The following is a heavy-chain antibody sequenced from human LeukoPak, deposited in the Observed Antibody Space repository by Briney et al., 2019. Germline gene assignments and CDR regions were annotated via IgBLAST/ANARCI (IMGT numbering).Heavy chain of an antibody. Sequence: GGSLRLSCAASGCTFSSYAMSWVRQAPGKGLEWFSAISGSGGSTYYADSVKGRFTIFRDSSKNTLYLQMNSLRAEETDVYYCAKDAGDYSYYYYGMDVWGKGTTVTVSS. CDR3: AKDAGDYSYYYYGMDV. J-gene: IGHJ6*04. CDR1: GCTFSSYA. D-gene: IGHD4-17*01. CDR2: ISGSGGST. V-gene: IGHV3-23*01.